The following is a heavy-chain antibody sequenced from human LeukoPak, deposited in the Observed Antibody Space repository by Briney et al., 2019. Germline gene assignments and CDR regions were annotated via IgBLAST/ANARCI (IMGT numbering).Heavy chain of an antibody. Sequence: GESLKISCKASGYTFTSYGITWVRQAPGQGLEWMGWISAHTGNINYAQKFQGRVTMTTDTSTSTAYMELRSLRSDDTAVYYCARSSQYDSNSWYGVVIYWGQGTLVTVSS. CDR3: ARSSQYDSNSWYGVVIY. CDR1: GYTFTSYG. D-gene: IGHD6-13*01. CDR2: ISAHTGNI. V-gene: IGHV1-18*01. J-gene: IGHJ4*02.